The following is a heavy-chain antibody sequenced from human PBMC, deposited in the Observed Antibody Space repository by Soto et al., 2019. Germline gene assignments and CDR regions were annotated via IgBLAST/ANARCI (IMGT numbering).Heavy chain of an antibody. J-gene: IGHJ6*02. D-gene: IGHD1-26*01. CDR3: ARDRSYDEHYCYGIDV. CDR1: GGTFSSYT. V-gene: IGHV1-69*08. Sequence: QVQLVQSGAEVKKPGSSVKVSCKASGGTFSSYTISWVRQAPGQGLEWMGRIIPILGIANYAQKFQGRVTITADKSTSTAYMELSSLRSEDTAVYYCARDRSYDEHYCYGIDVWGQGTTVTVSS. CDR2: IIPILGIA.